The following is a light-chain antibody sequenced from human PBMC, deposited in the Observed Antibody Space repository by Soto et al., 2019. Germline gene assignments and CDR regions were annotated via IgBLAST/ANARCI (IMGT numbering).Light chain of an antibody. CDR3: QQRSHWPPYT. CDR1: ESVSSY. V-gene: IGKV3-11*01. Sequence: EIVLTQSPATLSVSPGERATLSCRASESVSSYLAWYQQKPGQAPRLLIYDASNRATGIPARFSGSGSGTDFTLTISSLEPEDFAVYYCQQRSHWPPYTFGQGTKVE. J-gene: IGKJ2*01. CDR2: DAS.